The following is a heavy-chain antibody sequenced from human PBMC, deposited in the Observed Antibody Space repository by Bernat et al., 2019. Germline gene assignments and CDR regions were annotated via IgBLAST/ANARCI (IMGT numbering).Heavy chain of an antibody. CDR3: ARGPRSCGGDCYLYFDY. Sequence: EVQLVESGGGLVQPGGSLRLSCAASGFTFSSYWMSWVRQAPGKGLEWVANIKEDGSEKDFVDSVKGRFTVSRDNAKNSLYMQMNSLRAEETAVYYGARGPRSCGGDCYLYFDYWGQGTLVTVSS. CDR1: GFTFSSYW. J-gene: IGHJ4*02. CDR2: IKEDGSEK. D-gene: IGHD2-21*02. V-gene: IGHV3-7*01.